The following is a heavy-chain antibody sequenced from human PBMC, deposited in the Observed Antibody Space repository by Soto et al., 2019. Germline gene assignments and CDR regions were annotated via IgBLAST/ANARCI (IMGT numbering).Heavy chain of an antibody. J-gene: IGHJ4*02. V-gene: IGHV3-53*04. CDR2: IYSGGST. CDR1: GFTVSSNY. D-gene: IGHD6-19*01. CDR3: ARAGYSSGWYTSSAYYFDY. Sequence: EVQLVESGGGLVQPGGSLRLSCAASGFTVSSNYMSWVRQAPGKGLEWVSVIYSGGSTYYADSVKGRFTISRHNSKNTLYLQMNSLRAEDTAVYYCARAGYSSGWYTSSAYYFDYWGQGTLVTVSS.